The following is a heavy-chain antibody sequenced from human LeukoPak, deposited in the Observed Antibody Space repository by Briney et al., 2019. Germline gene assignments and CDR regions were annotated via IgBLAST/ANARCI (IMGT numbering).Heavy chain of an antibody. D-gene: IGHD4-17*01. CDR3: ARDYGDIPPDWYYDL. CDR2: IYYTGST. CDR1: GGSISSSY. Sequence: PSETLSLTCTVSGGSISSSYWSWIRQPPGKGLEWIGYIYYTGSTTYNPSLKSRVTISVDTSKNQFSLKLRSVTAADTAVYYCARDYGDIPPDWYYDLWGRGTLVIVSS. J-gene: IGHJ2*01. V-gene: IGHV4-59*01.